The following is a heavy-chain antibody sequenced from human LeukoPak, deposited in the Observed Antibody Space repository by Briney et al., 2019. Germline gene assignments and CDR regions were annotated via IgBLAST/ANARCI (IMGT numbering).Heavy chain of an antibody. CDR1: GYTFTSYA. CDR2: INAGNGNT. D-gene: IGHD2-15*01. J-gene: IGHJ6*02. Sequence: ASVKVSCKASGYTFTSYAMHWVRQARGQRLEWMGGINAGNGNTKYSQKFQGRVTITRDTSASTAYMELSSLRSEDTAVYYCARDARPKYCSGGSCYGHGMDVWGQGTTVTVSS. CDR3: ARDARPKYCSGGSCYGHGMDV. V-gene: IGHV1-3*01.